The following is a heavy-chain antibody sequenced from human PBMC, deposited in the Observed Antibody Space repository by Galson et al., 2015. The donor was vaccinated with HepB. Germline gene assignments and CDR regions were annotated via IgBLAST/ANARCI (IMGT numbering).Heavy chain of an antibody. CDR2: ISAYNGDT. CDR3: ARDPSNTSGRWVYLDY. CDR1: GYTFTHHG. D-gene: IGHD6-19*01. J-gene: IGHJ4*02. Sequence: SVKVSCKASGYTFTHHGISWVRQAPGQGLEWMGWISAYNGDTNYQQKLQGRVTMTTDTSTSTAYMGLRSLRSDDTAVYYCARDPSNTSGRWVYLDYWGQGTLVTVSS. V-gene: IGHV1-18*01.